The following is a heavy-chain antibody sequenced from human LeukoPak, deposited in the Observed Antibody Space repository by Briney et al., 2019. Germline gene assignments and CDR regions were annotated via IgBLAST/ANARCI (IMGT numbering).Heavy chain of an antibody. CDR1: GFTFSSYS. CDR2: ISSLSGTI. CDR3: AKDRGIAVAGTVDY. Sequence: GGPLRLSCAASGFTFSSYSMNWVRQAPGKGLEWVSYISSLSGTIYYADSVKGRFTISRDNSKNTLYLQMNSLRAEDTAVYYCAKDRGIAVAGTVDYWGQGTLVTVSS. D-gene: IGHD6-19*01. V-gene: IGHV3-48*01. J-gene: IGHJ4*02.